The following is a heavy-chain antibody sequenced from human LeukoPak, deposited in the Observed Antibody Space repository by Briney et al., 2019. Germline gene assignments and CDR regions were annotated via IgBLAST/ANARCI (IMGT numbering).Heavy chain of an antibody. J-gene: IGHJ4*02. Sequence: GGSLRLSCAASGFTFSSYGMHWVRQAPGKGLEWVAFIRYDGSNQYYADSVKGRFTISRDNSKNTMYLRMNSLRPEDTAVYYCAPRNRGYWGQGTLVTVSS. CDR2: IRYDGSNQ. CDR1: GFTFSSYG. V-gene: IGHV3-30*02. D-gene: IGHD1-14*01. CDR3: APRNRGY.